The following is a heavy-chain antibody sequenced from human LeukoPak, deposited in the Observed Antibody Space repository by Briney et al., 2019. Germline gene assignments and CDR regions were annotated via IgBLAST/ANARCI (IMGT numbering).Heavy chain of an antibody. Sequence: PSETLSLTCTVSGGSISSYYWSWIRQPPGKRLEWIGYIYYSGSTNYNPSLKSRVTISVDTSKNQFSLKLSSVTAADTAVYYCARDKPEDNAFDIWGQGTMVTVSS. J-gene: IGHJ3*02. V-gene: IGHV4-59*01. CDR3: ARDKPEDNAFDI. D-gene: IGHD1-14*01. CDR1: GGSISSYY. CDR2: IYYSGST.